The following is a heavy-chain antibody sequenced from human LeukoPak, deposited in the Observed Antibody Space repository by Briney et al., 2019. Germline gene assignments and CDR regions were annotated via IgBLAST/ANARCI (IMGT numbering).Heavy chain of an antibody. J-gene: IGHJ5*02. CDR3: ARSVHTVGNWFDH. D-gene: IGHD4-11*01. V-gene: IGHV1-8*03. Sequence: ASVKVSCKASGYTFTSYDINWVRQATGQGLEWMGWMNPNSGNTGYAQKFQGRVTITRNTSISTAYMELSSLRSEDTAVYYCARSVHTVGNWFDHWGQGTLVTVSS. CDR2: MNPNSGNT. CDR1: GYTFTSYD.